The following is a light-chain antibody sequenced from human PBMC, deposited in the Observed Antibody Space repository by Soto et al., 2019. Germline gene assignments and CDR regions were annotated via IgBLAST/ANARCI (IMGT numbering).Light chain of an antibody. V-gene: IGKV1-39*01. Sequence: DIQMTQSPSSLSASVGDRVTITCRASQSISSYLNWYQQKPGKAPKFLIYAASNLQSGVPSRFSGSGSVTDFTLTISSLQPEDFATYYCQQSYSSPQTFGQGTKVDIK. CDR3: QQSYSSPQT. CDR2: AAS. CDR1: QSISSY. J-gene: IGKJ1*01.